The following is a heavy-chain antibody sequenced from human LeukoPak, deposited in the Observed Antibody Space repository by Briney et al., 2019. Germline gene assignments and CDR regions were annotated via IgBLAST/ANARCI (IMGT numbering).Heavy chain of an antibody. CDR3: ARDRRRLRELTYYFDY. D-gene: IGHD4-17*01. CDR1: GGSFSGYY. V-gene: IGHV4-34*01. J-gene: IGHJ4*02. Sequence: PSETLSLTCAVYGGSFSGYYWSWIRQPPGKGLEWIGEIDHSGSTNHNPSLKSRVTISVDTSKNQFSLKLSSVTAADTAVYYCARDRRRLRELTYYFDYWGQGTLVTVSS. CDR2: IDHSGST.